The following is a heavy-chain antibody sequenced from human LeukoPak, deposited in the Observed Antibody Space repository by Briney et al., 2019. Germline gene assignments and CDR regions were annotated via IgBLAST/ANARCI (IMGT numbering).Heavy chain of an antibody. D-gene: IGHD2-21*01. V-gene: IGHV4-34*01. Sequence: SETLSLTCAVYGGSFSGYYWSWIRQPPGKGLEWIGSIYYSGSTYYNPSLKSRVTISVDTSKNQFSLKLSSVTAADTAVYYCASGYSSLPFDYWGQGTLVTVSS. CDR3: ASGYSSLPFDY. J-gene: IGHJ4*02. CDR2: IYYSGST. CDR1: GGSFSGYY.